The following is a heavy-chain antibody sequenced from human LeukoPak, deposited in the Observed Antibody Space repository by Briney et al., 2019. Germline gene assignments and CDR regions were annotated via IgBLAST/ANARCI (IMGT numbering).Heavy chain of an antibody. CDR3: ARDRVAVVPTVNPIYYYYGMDV. CDR2: ISGYNGNP. J-gene: IGHJ6*02. V-gene: IGHV1-18*01. Sequence: EASVKVSCKASGYTFTNYGITWVRQAPGQGLEWMGWISGYNGNPKYAQKFQGRVTMTTDTSTSTVYMELRSLRSDDTAVYYCARDRVAVVPTVNPIYYYYGMDVWGQGTTVTVSS. CDR1: GYTFTNYG. D-gene: IGHD2-2*01.